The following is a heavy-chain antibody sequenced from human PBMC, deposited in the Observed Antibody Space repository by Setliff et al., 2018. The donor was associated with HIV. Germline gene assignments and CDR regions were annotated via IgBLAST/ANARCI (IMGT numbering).Heavy chain of an antibody. Sequence: SETLSLTCTVSGGSISSGTYYWTWIRQPPGRGLEWIGEINQSGSTYYNVSLKSRVIISVDTSKNQFSLKLSSVTAADTAVYYCARHRAVAGANYFDFWGQGTLVTVSS. CDR3: ARHRAVAGANYFDF. CDR2: INQSGST. J-gene: IGHJ4*02. D-gene: IGHD6-19*01. CDR1: GGSISSGTYY. V-gene: IGHV4-39*01.